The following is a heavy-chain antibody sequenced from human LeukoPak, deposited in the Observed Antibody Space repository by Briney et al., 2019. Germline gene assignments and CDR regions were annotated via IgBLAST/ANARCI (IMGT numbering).Heavy chain of an antibody. V-gene: IGHV4-39*07. CDR1: GGSISSSSYY. D-gene: IGHD1-26*01. J-gene: IGHJ4*02. CDR3: ATEASDTSLLDY. Sequence: PSETLTLTCTVSGGSISSSSYYWGWIRQPPGKGLEWIGSIYYRGSTYYNPSLKSRVTISVDMSKNQFFLKLSSVTAADTAVYYCATEASDTSLLDYWGQGTLVTVSS. CDR2: IYYRGST.